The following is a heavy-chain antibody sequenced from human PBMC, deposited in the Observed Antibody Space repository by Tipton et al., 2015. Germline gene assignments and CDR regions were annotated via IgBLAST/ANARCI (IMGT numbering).Heavy chain of an antibody. J-gene: IGHJ4*02. CDR3: ARSRYTVTPDS. CDR1: SDSISKYY. D-gene: IGHD4-17*01. CDR2: IQYSGST. V-gene: IGHV4-59*08. Sequence: TLSLTCSVSSDSISKYYWSWIRQPPGKELEWIGYIQYSGSTIYNPSHKSRVTISVDTSKTQFSLMMSSVTAADTAVYYCARSRYTVTPDSWGQGTLVTVSS.